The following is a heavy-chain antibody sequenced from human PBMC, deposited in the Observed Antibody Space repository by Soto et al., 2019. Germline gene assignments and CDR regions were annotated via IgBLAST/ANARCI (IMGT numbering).Heavy chain of an antibody. J-gene: IGHJ4*02. CDR3: AHCTYNWNSGPQFDY. D-gene: IGHD1-1*01. V-gene: IGHV2-5*02. CDR2: IYWDDDR. CDR1: GFSLSTSRVG. Sequence: SGPTLVNPTQTLTLTCSFSGFSLSTSRVGVAWIRQPPGKALEWLAIIYWDDDRRYSPSLKTRLAITKDTSKNQVVLTMTNLDPGDTATYYCAHCTYNWNSGPQFDYWGQGTLVTVSS.